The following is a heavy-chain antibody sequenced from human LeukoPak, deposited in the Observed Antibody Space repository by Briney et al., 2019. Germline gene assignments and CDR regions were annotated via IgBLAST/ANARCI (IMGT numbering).Heavy chain of an antibody. J-gene: IGHJ5*02. V-gene: IGHV1-69*01. CDR1: GGTFSSYA. CDR2: IIPIFGKA. Sequence: GSSVKVSCKASGGTFSSYAISWVRQAPGQGLEWMGGIIPIFGKANYAQKFQGRVTITADESTSTAYMELSSLRSEDTAVYYCARVKEGSITIFGVVTNPNWFDPWGQGTLVTVSS. D-gene: IGHD3-3*01. CDR3: ARVKEGSITIFGVVTNPNWFDP.